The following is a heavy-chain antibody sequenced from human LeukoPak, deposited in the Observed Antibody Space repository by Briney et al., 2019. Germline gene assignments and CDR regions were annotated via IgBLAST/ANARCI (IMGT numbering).Heavy chain of an antibody. CDR3: ARNSGWYVY. J-gene: IGHJ4*02. CDR1: GFTFSSYS. V-gene: IGHV3-48*01. CDR2: ISSSSSTI. D-gene: IGHD6-19*01. Sequence: GGSLRLSCAASGFTFSSYSMNWVRQAPGKGLEWVSYISSSSSTIYYADSVKGRFTISRDNAKNSLYLQMNSLRAEDTAVYYCARNSGWYVYWGQGTLVTVSS.